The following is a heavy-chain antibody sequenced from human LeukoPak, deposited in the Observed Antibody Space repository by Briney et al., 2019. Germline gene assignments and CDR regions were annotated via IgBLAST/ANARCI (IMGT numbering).Heavy chain of an antibody. CDR3: ASELRFLEWLFDP. D-gene: IGHD3-3*01. CDR2: ISSSSSYI. V-gene: IGHV3-21*01. Sequence: GGSLRLSCAASGFTFSSYSMNWVRQAPGKGLEWVSSISSSSSYIYYADSVKGRFTISRDNAKNSLYLQMNSLRAEDTAVYYCASELRFLEWLFDPWGQGTLVTVSS. J-gene: IGHJ5*02. CDR1: GFTFSSYS.